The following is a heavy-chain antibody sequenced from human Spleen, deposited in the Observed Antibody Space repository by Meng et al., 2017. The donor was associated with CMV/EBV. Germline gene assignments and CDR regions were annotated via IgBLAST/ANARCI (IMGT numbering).Heavy chain of an antibody. Sequence: SETLSLTCAVYGGSFSGYYWSWIRQPPGKGLEWIGEINHSGSTNYNPSLKSRVTISVDTSERRFSLKATSVTAADTAVYYCARTKYYDFWSGYYPLLDAFDIWGQGTKVTVSS. V-gene: IGHV4-34*01. CDR3: ARTKYYDFWSGYYPLLDAFDI. J-gene: IGHJ3*02. CDR2: INHSGST. CDR1: GGSFSGYY. D-gene: IGHD3-3*01.